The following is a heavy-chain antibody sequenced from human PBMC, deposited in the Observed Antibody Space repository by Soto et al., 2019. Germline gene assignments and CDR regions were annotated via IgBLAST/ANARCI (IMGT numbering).Heavy chain of an antibody. V-gene: IGHV3-23*01. J-gene: IGHJ3*01. CDR3: AKNGDFDYDAFDV. D-gene: IGHD3-16*01. Sequence: GGSLRLSCAASDSTIRRYAMSWVRQAPGRGLEWVSGITGNSARIYYADSVKGRFSISRDNSKNTLYLQMDTLRAEDTAVYYCAKNGDFDYDAFDVWGQGTVGTVS. CDR2: ITGNSARI. CDR1: DSTIRRYA.